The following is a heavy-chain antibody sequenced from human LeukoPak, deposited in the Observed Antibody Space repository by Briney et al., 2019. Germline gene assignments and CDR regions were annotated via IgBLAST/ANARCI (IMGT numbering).Heavy chain of an antibody. Sequence: RPGGSLRLSCAASGFTFDDYGMSWVRQARGKGLEWVSGINWNGGSTGYADSVKGRFTISRDNAKNSLYLQMNSLRAEDTALYYCARARELLWFGELSYYFDYWGQGTLVTVSS. V-gene: IGHV3-20*04. CDR2: INWNGGST. D-gene: IGHD3-10*01. CDR3: ARARELLWFGELSYYFDY. CDR1: GFTFDDYG. J-gene: IGHJ4*02.